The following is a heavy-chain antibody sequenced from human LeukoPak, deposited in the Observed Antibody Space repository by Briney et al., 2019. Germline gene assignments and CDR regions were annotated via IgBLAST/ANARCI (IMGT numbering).Heavy chain of an antibody. CDR2: IYYSGST. CDR1: GGSISSYY. J-gene: IGHJ4*02. D-gene: IGHD6-13*01. V-gene: IGHV4-59*01. Sequence: KPSETLSLTCTVSGGSISSYYWSWIRQPPGKGLEWIGYIYYSGSTNYNPSLKSRVTISVDTSKNQFSLRLSSVTAEDTAVYYCARDLFGSWLDYRGQGTLVTVSS. CDR3: ARDLFGSWLDY.